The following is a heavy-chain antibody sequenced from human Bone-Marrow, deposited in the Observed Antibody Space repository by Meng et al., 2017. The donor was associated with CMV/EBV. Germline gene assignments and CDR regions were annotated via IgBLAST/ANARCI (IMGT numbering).Heavy chain of an antibody. V-gene: IGHV1-18*01. Sequence: ASVKVSCKASGYTFTSYGISWVRQAPGQGLEWMGWISAYNGNTNYAQKLQGRVTMTTDTSTSTAYMELRSLRSDDTAVYYCARDRISELVDFDAFDFWGPGKMVTVSS. J-gene: IGHJ3*01. CDR3: ARDRISELVDFDAFDF. D-gene: IGHD1-26*01. CDR1: GYTFTSYG. CDR2: ISAYNGNT.